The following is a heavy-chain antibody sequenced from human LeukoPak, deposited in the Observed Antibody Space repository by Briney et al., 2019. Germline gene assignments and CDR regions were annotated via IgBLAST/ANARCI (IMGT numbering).Heavy chain of an antibody. V-gene: IGHV3-74*01. CDR1: GFTFSSYW. D-gene: IGHD6-13*01. CDR3: ARGRGSSSWGYLMMPWEGGVDY. Sequence: GGSLTLSCAASGFTFSSYWMHWVRHAPGKGLVWVSRINSDGSSTSYADSVKGRFTISRDNAKNTLYLQMNSLRAEDTAVYYCARGRGSSSWGYLMMPWEGGVDYWGQGTLVTVSS. J-gene: IGHJ4*02. CDR2: INSDGSST.